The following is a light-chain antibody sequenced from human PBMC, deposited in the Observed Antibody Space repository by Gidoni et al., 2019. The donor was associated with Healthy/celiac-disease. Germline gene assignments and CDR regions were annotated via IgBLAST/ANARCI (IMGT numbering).Light chain of an antibody. Sequence: IQMTQSPSSLSASVGDRVTITCQASQDISNYLNWYQQKPGKAPKLLIYDASNLETGVPSRFSGSGSGTDFTLTISSLQPEDIATYYCQQYDNLPRLTFGGGTKVEIK. V-gene: IGKV1-33*01. J-gene: IGKJ4*01. CDR3: QQYDNLPRLT. CDR1: QDISNY. CDR2: DAS.